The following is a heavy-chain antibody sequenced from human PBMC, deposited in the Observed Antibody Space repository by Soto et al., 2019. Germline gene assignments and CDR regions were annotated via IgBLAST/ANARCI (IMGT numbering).Heavy chain of an antibody. CDR3: ARQIRKCLATEETSYVMDV. CDR1: GGSMSSSAYN. Sequence: QMQLQESGPGLVKPSQTLPLTCTVSGGSMSSSAYNWGWIRQPPGKGLEWIGTISFSGSTYYHPSLKSRVTTSKDTAKKQFSLNLISVTAADPAVYYCARQIRKCLATEETSYVMDVWGQGNAVTVSS. D-gene: IGHD5-12*01. CDR2: ISFSGST. V-gene: IGHV4-39*01. J-gene: IGHJ6*02.